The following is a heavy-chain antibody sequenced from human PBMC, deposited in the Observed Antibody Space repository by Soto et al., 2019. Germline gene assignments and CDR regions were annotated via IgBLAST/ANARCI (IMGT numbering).Heavy chain of an antibody. CDR2: ISWSGGSI. CDR1: GFTFTDYG. D-gene: IGHD2-8*02. J-gene: IGHJ6*02. CDR3: AKSTGGTANGMDV. Sequence: EVQLVESGGGLVQPGRSLRLSCAASGFTFTDYGMHWVRQVPGKGLEWVSGISWSGGSIGYADSVKGRFSISRDNAKNSLYLQMNSLRGEDTALYYCAKSTGGTANGMDVWGQGTTVTVSS. V-gene: IGHV3-9*01.